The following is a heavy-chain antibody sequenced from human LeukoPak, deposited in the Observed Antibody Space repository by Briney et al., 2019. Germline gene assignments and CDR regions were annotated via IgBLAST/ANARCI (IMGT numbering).Heavy chain of an antibody. D-gene: IGHD3-3*01. Sequence: ASVKVSCKASGYTFTSYYMHWVRQAPGQGLEWMGMINPSGGSTSYAQKFQGRVTMTRDTSTSTVYMELSSLRSEDTAVYYCARDRVDDSGDYYYGMDVWGQGTTVTVSS. V-gene: IGHV1-46*01. J-gene: IGHJ6*02. CDR3: ARDRVDDSGDYYYGMDV. CDR2: INPSGGST. CDR1: GYTFTSYY.